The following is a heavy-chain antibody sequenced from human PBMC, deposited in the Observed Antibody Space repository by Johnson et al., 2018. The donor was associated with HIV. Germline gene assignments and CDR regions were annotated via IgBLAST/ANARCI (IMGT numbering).Heavy chain of an antibody. CDR3: AKVLDYYDSSGYYYYDAFDI. J-gene: IGHJ3*02. Sequence: VQLVESGGGLVQPGGSLRLSCAASGFTFSSYAMSWVRQAPGKGLEWVSTISGSGGSTYYADSVKGRFTISRDNSKNTLYLQMNSLRAEDTAVYYCAKVLDYYDSSGYYYYDAFDIWGQGTMVTVSS. CDR1: GFTFSSYA. D-gene: IGHD3-22*01. V-gene: IGHV3-23*04. CDR2: ISGSGGST.